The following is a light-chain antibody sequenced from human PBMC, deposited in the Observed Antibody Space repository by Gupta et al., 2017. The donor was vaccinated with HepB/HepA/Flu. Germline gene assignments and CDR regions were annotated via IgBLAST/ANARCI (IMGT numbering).Light chain of an antibody. CDR1: SSNIGSNS. CDR2: RNN. V-gene: IGLV1-47*01. J-gene: IGLJ2*01. Sequence: QSVLTQPPSASGTPGQRVTISCSGSSSNIGSNSVYWYQQFPGAAPKLLIYRNNHRPSGVPDRFSGSKSGNSASLAISGLRYEDEADYHCAAWDDSLNGPLFGGGTKLTV. CDR3: AAWDDSLNGPL.